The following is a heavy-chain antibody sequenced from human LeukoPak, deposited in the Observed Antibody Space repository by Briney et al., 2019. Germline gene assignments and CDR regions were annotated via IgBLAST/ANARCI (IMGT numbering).Heavy chain of an antibody. D-gene: IGHD6-19*01. Sequence: PGGSLRLSCAASGFTLSSYALSWVRQAPGKGLEWVSAISGSGGSTYYADSVKGRFTISRDNSKNTLYLQMNSLRAEDTAVYYCATQALSSGSYYFDYWGQGTLVTVSS. V-gene: IGHV3-23*01. CDR3: ATQALSSGSYYFDY. CDR1: GFTLSSYA. CDR2: ISGSGGST. J-gene: IGHJ4*02.